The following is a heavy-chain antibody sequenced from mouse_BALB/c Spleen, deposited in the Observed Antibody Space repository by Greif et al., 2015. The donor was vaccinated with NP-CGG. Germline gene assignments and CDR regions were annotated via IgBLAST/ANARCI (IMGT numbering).Heavy chain of an antibody. CDR2: IDPANGNT. CDR3: ARAITTAY. J-gene: IGHJ3*01. D-gene: IGHD1-2*01. V-gene: IGHV14-3*02. Sequence: VQLQQPGAELVKPGASVKLSCTASGFNIKDTYMHWVKQRPEQGLEWIGRIDPANGNTKYDPKFQGKATITADTSSNTACLQLSSLTSEDTAVYYCARAITTAYWGQGTLVTVSA. CDR1: GFNIKDTY.